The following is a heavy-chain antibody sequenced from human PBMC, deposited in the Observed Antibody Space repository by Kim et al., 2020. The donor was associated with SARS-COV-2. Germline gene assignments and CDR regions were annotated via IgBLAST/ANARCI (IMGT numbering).Heavy chain of an antibody. J-gene: IGHJ6*02. CDR2: ISWNSGSI. D-gene: IGHD3-10*01. CDR1: GFTFDDYA. V-gene: IGHV3-9*01. CDR3: AKDIGYYGSGPRYYYYYYGMDV. Sequence: GGSLRLSCAASGFTFDDYAMHWVRQAPGKGLEWVSGISWNSGSIGYADSVKGRFTISRDNAKNSLYLQMNSLRAEDTALYYCAKDIGYYGSGPRYYYYYYGMDVWGQGTTVTVSS.